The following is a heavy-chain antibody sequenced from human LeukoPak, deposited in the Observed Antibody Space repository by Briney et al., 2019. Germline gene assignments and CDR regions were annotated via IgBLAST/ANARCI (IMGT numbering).Heavy chain of an antibody. V-gene: IGHV3-64*01. CDR1: GGSISTYF. D-gene: IGHD6-13*01. CDR2: ISSNGGST. CDR3: ARGIGSSWYRRDYYYMDV. J-gene: IGHJ6*03. Sequence: ETLSLTCTVSGGSISTYFWSWIRQPPGKGLEYVSAISSNGGSTYYANSVKGRFTISRDNSKNTLYLQMGSLRAEDMAVYYCARGIGSSWYRRDYYYMDVWGKGTTVTVSS.